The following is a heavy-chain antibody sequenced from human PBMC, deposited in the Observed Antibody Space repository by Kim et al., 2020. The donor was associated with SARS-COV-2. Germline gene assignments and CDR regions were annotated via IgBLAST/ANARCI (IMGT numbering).Heavy chain of an antibody. D-gene: IGHD3-10*01. CDR3: AKIYVSGRLPSYVGWFDP. V-gene: IGHV4-30-4*01. CDR2: IYYSGST. CDR1: GGSISTDGYY. Sequence: SETLSLTCTVSGGSISTDGYYWSWIRQPPGKGLDYIGYIYYSGSTYYNPSLQSRLTISVDTSKNQFSLKLASVTAADTAVYYCAKIYVSGRLPSYVGWFDPWGQGTLVTVSS. J-gene: IGHJ5*02.